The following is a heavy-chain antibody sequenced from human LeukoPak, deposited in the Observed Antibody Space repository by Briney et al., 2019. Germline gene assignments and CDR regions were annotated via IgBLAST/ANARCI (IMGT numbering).Heavy chain of an antibody. CDR2: NYSGGST. CDR3: ARHDWFDP. Sequence: GRSLRLSCAASGFTFSSYGMHWVRQAPGKGLEWVSTNYSGGSTYYADSVKGRFTISRDNSKNTLYLQMNSLRAEDTAVYYCARHDWFDPWGRGTLVTVSS. J-gene: IGHJ5*02. V-gene: IGHV3-66*04. CDR1: GFTFSSYG.